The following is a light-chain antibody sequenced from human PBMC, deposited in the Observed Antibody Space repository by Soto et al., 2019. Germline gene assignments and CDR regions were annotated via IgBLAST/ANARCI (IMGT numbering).Light chain of an antibody. CDR1: SSNIGSNY. Sequence: QSALTQPPSASGTPGQRVTISCSGSSSNIGSNYVYWYQQPPGTAPKLLIYRNNQRPSGVPDRFSGSKSGTSASLAISGLRSEDEADYYCAAWDDSLSGFYVFGTGTKVTVL. CDR2: RNN. V-gene: IGLV1-47*01. CDR3: AAWDDSLSGFYV. J-gene: IGLJ1*01.